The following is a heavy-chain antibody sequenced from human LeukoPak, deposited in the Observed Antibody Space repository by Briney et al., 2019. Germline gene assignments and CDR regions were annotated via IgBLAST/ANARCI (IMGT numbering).Heavy chain of an antibody. CDR1: GDSISNFY. D-gene: IGHD2-8*01. V-gene: IGHV4-59*08. CDR2: IHYSGSS. J-gene: IGHJ5*01. CDR3: VLAPNSNWFDF. Sequence: PSETLSLTCSVSGDSISNFYWNWIRQSPGKGLEWIGNIHYSGSSIYNPSLKSRATISIDTSRKQFFLKLSSVTAADTAVYYCVLAPNSNWFDFWGQGTLVTVSS.